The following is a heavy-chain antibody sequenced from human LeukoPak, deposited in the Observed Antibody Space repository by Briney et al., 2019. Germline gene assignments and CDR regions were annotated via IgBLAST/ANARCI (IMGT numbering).Heavy chain of an antibody. J-gene: IGHJ4*02. CDR1: EFSFSIYS. CDR3: ARETGYDSYFDS. Sequence: GGSLRLSCAASEFSFSIYSMNWVRQAPGKGLEWVSYISSSSSSIYYADSVKGRFAIFRDNAKNSLYLQMNSLRAEDTAIYYCARETGYDSYFDSWGQGTLVSVSS. D-gene: IGHD5-12*01. CDR2: ISSSSSSI. V-gene: IGHV3-48*01.